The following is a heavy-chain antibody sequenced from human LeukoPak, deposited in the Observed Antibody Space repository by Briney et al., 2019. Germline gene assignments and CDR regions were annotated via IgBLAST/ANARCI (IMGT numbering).Heavy chain of an antibody. Sequence: EASVKVSCKTSGYTFIDYYVHWVRKAPGQGLEWLGWINPNSGGTSNAQMLQGRVTLTWDTSINTAYMELRRLTSDDTAVYYCARDFIRGSSFAYRLLESWGQGTLVIVSS. CDR2: INPNSGGT. D-gene: IGHD5-18*01. J-gene: IGHJ4*02. V-gene: IGHV1-2*02. CDR3: ARDFIRGSSFAYRLLES. CDR1: GYTFIDYY.